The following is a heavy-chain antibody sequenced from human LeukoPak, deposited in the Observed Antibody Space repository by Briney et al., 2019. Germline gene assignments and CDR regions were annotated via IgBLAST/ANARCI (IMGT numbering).Heavy chain of an antibody. V-gene: IGHV1-46*01. CDR2: ITPSGDST. D-gene: IGHD1-26*01. Sequence: SVKVSCKASGFTFTNYHLHWVRQAPGQELEWMGIITPSGDSTTYAQKFQGRFTMSRDAYTSTLYMELSSLRSEDTALYYCATPTLGSVSLAFDLWGQGTMVTVSS. CDR3: ATPTLGSVSLAFDL. J-gene: IGHJ3*01. CDR1: GFTFTNYH.